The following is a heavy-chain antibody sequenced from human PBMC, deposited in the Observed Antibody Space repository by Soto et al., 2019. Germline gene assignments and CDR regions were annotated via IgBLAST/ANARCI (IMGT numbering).Heavy chain of an antibody. CDR3: ARGPGRVRGALSPHFCDY. Sequence: QVQLQQWGAGLLKPSETLSLTYAVYGGSFSGYYWSWIRQPPGKGLEWIGEINHSGSTNYNPSLKSRVTISVDTSKNQFSLKLSSVTAADTAVYYCARGPGRVRGALSPHFCDYWGQGTLVTVSS. V-gene: IGHV4-34*01. CDR1: GGSFSGYY. CDR2: INHSGST. J-gene: IGHJ4*02. D-gene: IGHD3-10*01.